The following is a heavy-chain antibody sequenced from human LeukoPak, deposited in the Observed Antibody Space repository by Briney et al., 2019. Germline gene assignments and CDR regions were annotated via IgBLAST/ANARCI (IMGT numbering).Heavy chain of an antibody. Sequence: EASVKVSCKASGYTFTGYYMHWVRQAPGQGLEWMGWINPNSGGTNYAQKFQGRVTMTRDTSISTAYMELSRLRSDDTAVYYCARDPVWKQLVRGAFDIWGQGTMVTVSS. CDR3: ARDPVWKQLVRGAFDI. D-gene: IGHD6-6*01. CDR1: GYTFTGYY. V-gene: IGHV1-2*02. J-gene: IGHJ3*02. CDR2: INPNSGGT.